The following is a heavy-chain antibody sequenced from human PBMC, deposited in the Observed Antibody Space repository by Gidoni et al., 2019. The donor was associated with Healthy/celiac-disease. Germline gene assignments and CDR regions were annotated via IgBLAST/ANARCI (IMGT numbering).Heavy chain of an antibody. CDR3: AKDGDPITFGGVIVEPPLDY. D-gene: IGHD3-16*02. CDR2: ISGSGGST. CDR1: GFTFSSYA. V-gene: IGHV3-23*01. J-gene: IGHJ4*02. Sequence: EVQLLESGGGLVQPGGSLRLSCAASGFTFSSYAMSWVRQAPGKGLAWVSAISGSGGSTYYADSVKGRFTISRDNSKNTLYLQMNSLRAEDTAVYYCAKDGDPITFGGVIVEPPLDYWGQGTLVTVSS.